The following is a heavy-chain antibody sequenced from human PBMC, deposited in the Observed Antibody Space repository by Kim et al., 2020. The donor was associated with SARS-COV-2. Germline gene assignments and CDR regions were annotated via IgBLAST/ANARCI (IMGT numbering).Heavy chain of an antibody. CDR3: ARDDHYGSAPCPVF. CDR1: GFTFGDYA. CDR2: ITGSGGNT. J-gene: IGHJ1*01. D-gene: IGHD3-10*01. V-gene: IGHV3-23*01. Sequence: GGSLRLSCATFGFTFGDYAMSWVRQAPGKGLEWVSSITGSGGNTFYADPVQGRSTISRDISGNKMYLQMNRLRAEDTAKYYCARDDHYGSAPCPVFWGQG.